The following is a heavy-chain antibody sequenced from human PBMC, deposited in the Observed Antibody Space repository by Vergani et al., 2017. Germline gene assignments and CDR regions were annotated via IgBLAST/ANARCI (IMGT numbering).Heavy chain of an antibody. D-gene: IGHD3-22*01. V-gene: IGHV3-48*01. CDR1: GFTFSSYS. J-gene: IGHJ4*02. Sequence: EVQLVESGGGLVQPGGSLRLSCAASGFTFSSYSMNWVRQAPGKGMEWVSYISSSSTIYYADSMKGPFTISRDNAKSSLYLQMNSLRAEDTAVYYCARGRPGSGYYSAYFDYWGQGTLVTVSS. CDR2: ISSSSTI. CDR3: ARGRPGSGYYSAYFDY.